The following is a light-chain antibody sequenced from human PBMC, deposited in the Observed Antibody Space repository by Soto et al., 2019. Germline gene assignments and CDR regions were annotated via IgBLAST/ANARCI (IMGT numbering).Light chain of an antibody. CDR2: DVS. J-gene: IGKJ2*01. V-gene: IGKV3-11*01. CDR3: QQRSNWPYT. CDR1: QSVSSY. Sequence: EIMLTQSPATLSLSPGERATLSCRASQSVSSYLAWYQQKPGQTPRLLIYDVSNRATGIPARFSGSGSGTDFTLTISSLEPEDFAVYYCQQRSNWPYTFGQGTKLEI.